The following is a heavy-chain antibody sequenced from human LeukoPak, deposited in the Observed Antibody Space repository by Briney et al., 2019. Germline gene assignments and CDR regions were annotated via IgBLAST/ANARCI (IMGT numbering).Heavy chain of an antibody. CDR1: GFTFSNYW. CDR3: ARDQRYCSSSSCPWEPFDY. Sequence: PGGSLRLSCAASGFTFSNYWMSCVRQAPGKGLEWVANIKQDGSEKYYVDSVKGRFTISRDNAKNSLYLQMNSLRAEDTAVYYCARDQRYCSSSSCPWEPFDYWGQGTLVTVSS. CDR2: IKQDGSEK. V-gene: IGHV3-7*05. D-gene: IGHD2-2*01. J-gene: IGHJ4*02.